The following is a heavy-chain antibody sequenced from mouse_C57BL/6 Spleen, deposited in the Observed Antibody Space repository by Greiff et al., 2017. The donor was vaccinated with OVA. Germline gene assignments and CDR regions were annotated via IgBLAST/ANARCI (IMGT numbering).Heavy chain of an antibody. V-gene: IGHV1-15*01. Sequence: QVQLQHSGAELVRPGASVTLSCKASGYTFTDYEMHWVKQTPVHGLEWIGAIDPETGGTAYNQKFKGKAILTADKSSSTAYMELRSLTSEDSAVYYCTNYYGSSHHDYAMDYWGQGTSVTVSS. CDR1: GYTFTDYE. CDR3: TNYYGSSHHDYAMDY. J-gene: IGHJ4*01. D-gene: IGHD1-1*01. CDR2: IDPETGGT.